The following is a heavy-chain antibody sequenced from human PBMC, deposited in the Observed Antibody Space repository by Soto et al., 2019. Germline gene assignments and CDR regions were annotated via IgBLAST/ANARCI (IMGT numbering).Heavy chain of an antibody. V-gene: IGHV1-3*01. CDR2: INAGNGNT. Sequence: QVQLVQSGAEVKKPGASVKVSCKASGYTFTSYAMHWVRQAPGQRLEWMGWINAGNGNTKYSQKFQGRVTITRDTSASTAYMELSSLRSEDTAVYYCARLNYYDSGGYYYRYFQHWGQGTLVTVSS. CDR3: ARLNYYDSGGYYYRYFQH. CDR1: GYTFTSYA. D-gene: IGHD3-22*01. J-gene: IGHJ1*01.